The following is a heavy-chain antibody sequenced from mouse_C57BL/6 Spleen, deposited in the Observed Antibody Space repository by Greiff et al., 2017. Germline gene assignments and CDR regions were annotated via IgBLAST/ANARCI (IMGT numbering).Heavy chain of an antibody. Sequence: QVQLQQSGAELVRPGSSVKLSCKASGYTFTSYWMDWVKQRPGQGLEWIGNIYPSDSETHYNQKFKDKATLTVDKSSSTAYMQLSSLTSEDSAVYYCARSPLILSYAMDYWGQGTSVTVSS. V-gene: IGHV1-61*01. CDR2: IYPSDSET. J-gene: IGHJ4*01. CDR1: GYTFTSYW. CDR3: ARSPLILSYAMDY. D-gene: IGHD6-1*01.